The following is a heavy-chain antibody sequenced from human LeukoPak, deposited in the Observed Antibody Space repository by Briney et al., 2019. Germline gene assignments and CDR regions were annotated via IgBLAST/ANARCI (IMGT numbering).Heavy chain of an antibody. CDR3: ARDLTFDY. Sequence: SETPSLTCTVSGGSISPYYWSWIRQPPGKGLEWIGYIHYSGETNYNPSLSSRVTIAMGTSKKQFFLNLRSATAADTAVYYCARDLTFDYWGQGALVTVSS. CDR1: GGSISPYY. CDR2: IHYSGET. V-gene: IGHV4-59*12. J-gene: IGHJ4*02.